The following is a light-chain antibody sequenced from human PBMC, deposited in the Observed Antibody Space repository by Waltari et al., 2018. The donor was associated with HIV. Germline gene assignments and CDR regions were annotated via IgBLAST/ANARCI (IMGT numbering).Light chain of an antibody. CDR1: SGHNNYV. J-gene: IGLJ3*02. V-gene: IGLV4-69*02. Sequence: QVVLTQPPSASASLGASVRLTRTLSSGHNNYVIAWHQHQPEKDPRFLVKLNSDGRHSKGDGVPDRFSGSSSGAERYLIISSLQSEDAADYFCQTWRTGLQVFGGGTRLTVL. CDR2: LNSDGRH. CDR3: QTWRTGLQV.